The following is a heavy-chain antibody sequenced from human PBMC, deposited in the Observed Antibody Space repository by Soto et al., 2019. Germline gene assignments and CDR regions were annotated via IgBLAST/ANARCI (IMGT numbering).Heavy chain of an antibody. CDR1: GGSISSGGYS. V-gene: IGHV4-30-2*01. D-gene: IGHD5-18*01. Sequence: PSETLSLTCAVSGGSISSGGYSWSWIRQPPGKGLEWIGYIYHSGSTYYNPSLKSRVTISVDRSKNQFSLKLSSVTAADTAVYYCARVGGYSYGEYYFDYWGQGTLVTVSS. CDR2: IYHSGST. J-gene: IGHJ4*02. CDR3: ARVGGYSYGEYYFDY.